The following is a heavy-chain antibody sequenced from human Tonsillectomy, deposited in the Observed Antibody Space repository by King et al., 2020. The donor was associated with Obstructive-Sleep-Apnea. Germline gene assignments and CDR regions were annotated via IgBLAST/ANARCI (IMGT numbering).Heavy chain of an antibody. CDR1: GFTFNTYW. Sequence: VQLVESGGGLVQPGGSLRLSCAASGFTFNTYWMHWVRQGPGKGLVWVSRINSDATSTRYADSVKGRFTISRDNAKNTVYLQMNSLRAEDTAVYYCARDPFATNIFAHWGQGALVTVSS. CDR2: INSDATST. J-gene: IGHJ4*02. V-gene: IGHV3-74*01. CDR3: ARDPFATNIFAH. D-gene: IGHD2/OR15-2a*01.